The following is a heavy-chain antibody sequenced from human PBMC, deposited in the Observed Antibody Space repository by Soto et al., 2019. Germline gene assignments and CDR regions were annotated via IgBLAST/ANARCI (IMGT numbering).Heavy chain of an antibody. V-gene: IGHV3-48*02. Sequence: EVQLVESGGGLVQPGGSLRLSCAASGFTFSSYSMNWVRQAPGKGLEWVSYISSSRSTIYYAASVQGRFTISSDNAQNSLYLPMTSPRDEDPAEYYFLAAVVAPPPLGRSYSSSGMDVWCRGPTVTVSS. CDR3: LAAVVAPPPLGRSYSSSGMDV. J-gene: IGHJ6*02. CDR1: GFTFSSYS. D-gene: IGHD2-15*01. CDR2: ISSSRSTI.